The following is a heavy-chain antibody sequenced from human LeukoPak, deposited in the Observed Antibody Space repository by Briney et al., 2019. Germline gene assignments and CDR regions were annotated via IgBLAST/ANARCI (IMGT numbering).Heavy chain of an antibody. CDR1: GFTFSSYS. Sequence: GGSLRLSCAASGFTFSSYSMSWVRQAPGKGLEWVSSISSSSSYIYYADSVKGRFTISRDNAKNSLYLQMNSLRAEDTAVYYCARGEVVVVSAALDYWGQGTLVTVSS. V-gene: IGHV3-21*01. CDR3: ARGEVVVVSAALDY. J-gene: IGHJ4*02. D-gene: IGHD2-2*01. CDR2: ISSSSSYI.